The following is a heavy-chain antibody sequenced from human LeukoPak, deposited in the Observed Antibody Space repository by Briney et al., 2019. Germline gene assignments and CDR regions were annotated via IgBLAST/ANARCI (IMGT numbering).Heavy chain of an antibody. Sequence: PSETLSLTCTVSGGSISSYYWSWIRQPPGKGLEWIGYVYYSGSTNYNPSLMSRVTISVDTSKNQFSLKLSSVTAADTAVYYCARQGISTNWYLFDYWGQETWSPSPQ. CDR2: VYYSGST. D-gene: IGHD6-13*01. CDR3: ARQGISTNWYLFDY. J-gene: IGHJ4*01. CDR1: GGSISSYY. V-gene: IGHV4-59*08.